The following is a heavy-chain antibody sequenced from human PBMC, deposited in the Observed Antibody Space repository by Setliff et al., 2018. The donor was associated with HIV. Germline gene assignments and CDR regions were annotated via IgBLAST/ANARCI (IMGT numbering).Heavy chain of an antibody. Sequence: PGGSLRLSCAASGFTFSSYSMNWVRQAPGKGLEWVSSISSSSSYIYYADSVKGRFTISRDNAKNSLYLQMNSLRAEDTAVYYCARDMWTEVTGTCDHWGQGTPVTVSS. CDR2: ISSSSSYI. V-gene: IGHV3-21*01. J-gene: IGHJ4*02. D-gene: IGHD6-19*01. CDR1: GFTFSSYS. CDR3: ARDMWTEVTGTCDH.